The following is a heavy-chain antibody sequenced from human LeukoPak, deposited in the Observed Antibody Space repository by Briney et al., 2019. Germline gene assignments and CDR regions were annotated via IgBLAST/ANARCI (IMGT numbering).Heavy chain of an antibody. CDR1: GXTFSDYY. CDR3: ARWFGSGSYYGY. V-gene: IGHV3-11*03. J-gene: IGHJ4*02. D-gene: IGHD3-10*01. CDR2: ISGSSSFT. Sequence: GGSLRLPCAASGXTFSDYYVSWIRQAPGKGLEWVSYISGSSSFTKCAVSVKGRFTISRDNAKNSLYLQMSSLRAEDTAVYYCARWFGSGSYYGYWGQGTLVTVSS.